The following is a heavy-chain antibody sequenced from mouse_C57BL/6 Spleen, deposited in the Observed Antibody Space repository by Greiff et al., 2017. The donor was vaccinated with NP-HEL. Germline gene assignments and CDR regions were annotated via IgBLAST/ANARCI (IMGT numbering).Heavy chain of an antibody. J-gene: IGHJ3*01. CDR2: ISSGSSTI. CDR1: GFTFSDYG. D-gene: IGHD2-4*01. CDR3: SYDYDVGFAY. V-gene: IGHV5-17*01. Sequence: EVKLMESGGGLVKPGGSLKLSCAASGFTFSDYGMHWVRQAPEKGLEWVAYISSGSSTIYYADTVKGRFTISRDNAKNTLFLQMTSLRSEDTAMYFCSYDYDVGFAYWGQGTLVTVSA.